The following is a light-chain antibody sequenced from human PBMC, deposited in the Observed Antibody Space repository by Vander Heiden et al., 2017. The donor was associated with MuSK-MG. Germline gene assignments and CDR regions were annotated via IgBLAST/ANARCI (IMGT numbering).Light chain of an antibody. J-gene: IGKJ4*01. V-gene: IGKV1-27*01. CDR1: QGIGNY. CDR2: AAS. CDR3: QKGDSVPLT. Sequence: DIQMTQSPSSLSASVGDRVTITCRASQGIGNYLAWYQQKPGKVPKLLIYAASTLQSGVPSRFSGSGSGTDFTLTISSLQPEDVATYYCQKGDSVPLTFGGGTKVEI.